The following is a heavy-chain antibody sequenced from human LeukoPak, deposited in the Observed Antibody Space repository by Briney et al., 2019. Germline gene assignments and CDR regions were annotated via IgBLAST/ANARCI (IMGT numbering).Heavy chain of an antibody. D-gene: IGHD5-24*01. V-gene: IGHV3-23*01. CDR3: MNRDGQSFDY. CDR1: GFSFSTSM. J-gene: IGHJ4*02. Sequence: GGSLRLSCAASGFSFSTSMMSWVRRAPGQGLEWVSTIVHCAETTYYADSVRGRFTISIDNFKDTLYLHMKSLRAEDTAIYYCMNRDGQSFDYWGQGALVTVSS. CDR2: IVHCAETT.